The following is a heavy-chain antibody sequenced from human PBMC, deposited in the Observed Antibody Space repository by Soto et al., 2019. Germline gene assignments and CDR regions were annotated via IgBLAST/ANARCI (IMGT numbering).Heavy chain of an antibody. CDR2: ISAYNGNT. V-gene: IGHV1-18*01. Sequence: ASVKVSCKASGYTFTSYGISWVRQAPGQGLEWMGWISAYNGNTNYAQKLQGRVTMTTDTSTSTAYMELRSLRSDDTAVYYCARYSAGWFGELTPYYYYGMDFWGQGTTVTVSS. J-gene: IGHJ6*02. D-gene: IGHD3-10*01. CDR1: GYTFTSYG. CDR3: ARYSAGWFGELTPYYYYGMDF.